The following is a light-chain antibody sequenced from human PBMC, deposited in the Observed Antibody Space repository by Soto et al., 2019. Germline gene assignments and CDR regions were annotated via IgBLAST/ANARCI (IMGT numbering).Light chain of an antibody. J-gene: IGKJ4*01. Sequence: DIQMTRSPSSLSASVGDRVTITCRASQSISSYLNWYQQKPGKAPKLLIYAASSLQSGVPSRFSGSGSGTDFTLTISRLEPEDFAVYYCQQYGSAPFTFGGGTKVDIK. CDR1: QSISSY. CDR2: AAS. CDR3: QQYGSAPFT. V-gene: IGKV1-39*01.